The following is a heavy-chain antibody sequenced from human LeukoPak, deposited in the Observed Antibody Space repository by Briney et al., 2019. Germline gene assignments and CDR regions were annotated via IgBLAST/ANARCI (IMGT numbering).Heavy chain of an antibody. CDR2: IAASGTT. J-gene: IGHJ4*02. V-gene: IGHV4-4*08. CDR1: GGSIESYY. D-gene: IGHD3-9*01. Sequence: SETLSLTCSVCGGSIESYYWSWLRQPPGKGLEFIGYIAASGTTKHNPSLKSRVTLSMDTSKNQFSLKLRSVTAADTAVYFCARFPYFEGFDYWGQGTQVIVSS. CDR3: ARFPYFEGFDY.